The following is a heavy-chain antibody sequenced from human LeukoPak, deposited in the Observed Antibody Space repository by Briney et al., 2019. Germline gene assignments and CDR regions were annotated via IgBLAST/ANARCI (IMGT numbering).Heavy chain of an antibody. CDR1: GYTFTGYY. Sequence: ASVKVSCKASGYTFTGYYMHWVRQAPGQGLEWMGWINPNSGGTNYAQKFQGRVTMTRDTSISTAYMELSRLRSDDTAVYYCARVVEVATITFDDYWGQGTLVTVPS. D-gene: IGHD5-12*01. J-gene: IGHJ4*02. CDR3: ARVVEVATITFDDY. CDR2: INPNSGGT. V-gene: IGHV1-2*02.